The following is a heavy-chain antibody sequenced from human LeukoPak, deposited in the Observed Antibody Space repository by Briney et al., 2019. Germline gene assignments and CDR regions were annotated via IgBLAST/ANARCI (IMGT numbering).Heavy chain of an antibody. CDR2: ISYDGSNK. V-gene: IGHV3-30*18. Sequence: QTGGSLRLSCAASGFTFSSYGMHWVRQAPGKGLEWVAVISYDGSNKYYADSVKGRFTISRDNSKNTLHLQMNSLRAEDTAVYYCAKDYGQVHYYDSSGYYDYWGQGTLVTVSS. CDR1: GFTFSSYG. J-gene: IGHJ4*02. D-gene: IGHD3-22*01. CDR3: AKDYGQVHYYDSSGYYDY.